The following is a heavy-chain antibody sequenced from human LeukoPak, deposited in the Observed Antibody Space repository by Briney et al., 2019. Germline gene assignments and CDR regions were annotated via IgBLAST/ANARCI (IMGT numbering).Heavy chain of an antibody. V-gene: IGHV3-23*01. D-gene: IGHD3-22*01. Sequence: GGSLRLSCAASGFTFSSYAMSWVRQAPGKGLEWVSAISGSGGSTYYADSVKGRFTISRDNSKNTLSLQLNSLRAEDTAVYYCARSPLIDSRVDHWGQGTLVTVSS. CDR1: GFTFSSYA. J-gene: IGHJ4*02. CDR3: ARSPLIDSRVDH. CDR2: ISGSGGST.